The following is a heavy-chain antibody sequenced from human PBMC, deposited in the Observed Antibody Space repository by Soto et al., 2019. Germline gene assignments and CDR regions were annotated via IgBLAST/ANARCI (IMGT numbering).Heavy chain of an antibody. CDR3: ARSPPHRLIWFDP. Sequence: QVQLQESGPGLVKTSQTLALTCTVSGGSISSGGYYWSWIRQHPGKGLEWIGYIYYSGSTYYNPSLKSRVTLSVATSKNQFSLKLSSVTAADTAVYYCARSPPHRLIWFDPWGQGTLVTVSS. V-gene: IGHV4-31*03. J-gene: IGHJ5*02. D-gene: IGHD3-16*01. CDR2: IYYSGST. CDR1: GGSISSGGYY.